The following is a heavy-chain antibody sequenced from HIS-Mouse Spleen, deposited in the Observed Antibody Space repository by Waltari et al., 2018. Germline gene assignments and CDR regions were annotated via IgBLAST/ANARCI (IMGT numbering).Heavy chain of an antibody. CDR3: ARVKT. J-gene: IGHJ5*02. Sequence: QVQLQESGPGLVKPSETLSLTCTVSCYSIRSGYYWGWIRQPPGKGLEWIGSIYHSGSTYYNPSLKSRVTISVDTSKNQFSLKLSSVTAADTAVYYCARVKTWGQGTLVTVSS. CDR1: CYSIRSGYY. CDR2: IYHSGST. V-gene: IGHV4-38-2*02.